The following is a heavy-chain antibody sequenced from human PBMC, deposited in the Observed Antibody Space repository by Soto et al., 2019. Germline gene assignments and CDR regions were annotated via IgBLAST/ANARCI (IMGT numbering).Heavy chain of an antibody. CDR2: INEDGSKR. Sequence: EVQLVESGGGLVQPGGSLRLSCIASGFSLTRYWMSWVRQTPGKGLEWVAKINEDGSKRDYMESVEGRFTISRDNARNSVSLQMDSLRVDDTAMYYCTRWDGRCSGGSCFFDSWGQGTLVTVSS. CDR3: TRWDGRCSGGSCFFDS. J-gene: IGHJ4*02. V-gene: IGHV3-7*01. CDR1: GFSLTRYW. D-gene: IGHD2-15*01.